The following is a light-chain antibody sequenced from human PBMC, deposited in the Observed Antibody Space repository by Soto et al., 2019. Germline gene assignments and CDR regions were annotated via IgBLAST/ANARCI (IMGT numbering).Light chain of an antibody. CDR1: QSVSIN. J-gene: IGKJ1*01. V-gene: IGKV3-15*01. CDR2: GAS. Sequence: ELVMTPSPATLSVSPGERATLSCRASQSVSINLAWYQQKPCHAPRLLIYGASTRATGIPARFSGSGSGTEFTLTISSLQSEDFAVYHCQHYNSWPRPWTFGQGTK. CDR3: QHYNSWPRPWT.